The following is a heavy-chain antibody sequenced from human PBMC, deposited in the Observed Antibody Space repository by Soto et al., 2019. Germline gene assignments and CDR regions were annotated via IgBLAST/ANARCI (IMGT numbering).Heavy chain of an antibody. CDR1: GFTFDDYA. Sequence: GGSLRLSCAASGFTFDDYAMHWVRQVPGKGLEWVSGINWNSGSIGYGDSVKGRFAISRDNAKNSLHLQVNSLSAEDTAFYYCVKDESINWYSGHFRHWGQGTLVTVSS. D-gene: IGHD6-13*01. CDR3: VKDESINWYSGHFRH. V-gene: IGHV3-9*01. CDR2: INWNSGSI. J-gene: IGHJ1*01.